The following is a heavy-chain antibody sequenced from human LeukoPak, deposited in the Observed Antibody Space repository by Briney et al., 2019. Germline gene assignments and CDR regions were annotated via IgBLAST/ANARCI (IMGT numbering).Heavy chain of an antibody. V-gene: IGHV1-69*13. D-gene: IGHD2-2*01. CDR3: ARALARDCSSTSCFYNWFDP. J-gene: IGHJ5*02. CDR2: IIPIFGTA. Sequence: SVKVSCKASGGTFSSYAISWVRQAPGQGLEWMGGIIPIFGTANYAQKFQGRVTITADESTSTAYMELSSLRSEDAAVYYCARALARDCSSTSCFYNWFDPWGQGTLVTVSS. CDR1: GGTFSSYA.